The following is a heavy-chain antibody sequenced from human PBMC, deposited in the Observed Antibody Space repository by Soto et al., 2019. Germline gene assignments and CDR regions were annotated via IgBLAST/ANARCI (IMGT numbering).Heavy chain of an antibody. CDR2: ISGSGDST. CDR1: GFTFSNYA. Sequence: EVQLLESGGGLVQPGGSLRLSCAASGFTFSNYAMSWVRQAPGKGLEWVSAISGSGDSTYYADSVKGQFTISRDNSKNTLYLQMNSLRVEDTALYYCAKDSRSGYSSGWPGFDYWGQGTLVTVSS. CDR3: AKDSRSGYSSGWPGFDY. V-gene: IGHV3-23*01. J-gene: IGHJ4*02. D-gene: IGHD6-19*01.